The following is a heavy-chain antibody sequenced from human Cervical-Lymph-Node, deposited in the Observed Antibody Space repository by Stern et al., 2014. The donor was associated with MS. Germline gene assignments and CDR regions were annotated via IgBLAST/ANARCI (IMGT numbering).Heavy chain of an antibody. CDR2: ISYDGGNK. CDR1: GFPFSTSG. V-gene: IGHV3-30*18. CDR3: ANAAALSCRSPTCYKAFEY. J-gene: IGHJ4*02. D-gene: IGHD2-2*01. Sequence: VQLLESGGGVVQPGRSLRLSCAAAGFPFSTSGMHWVRQAPGKGLEWVAVISYDGGNKYYGDSVKGRFTISRDNSKNAVYLQMNSLRAEDTAVYYCANAAALSCRSPTCYKAFEYWGQGILVTVSS.